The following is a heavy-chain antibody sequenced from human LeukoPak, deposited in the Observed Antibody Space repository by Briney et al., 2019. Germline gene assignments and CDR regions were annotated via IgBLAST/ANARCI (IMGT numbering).Heavy chain of an antibody. J-gene: IGHJ5*02. CDR3: ASLYYYDSSGS. Sequence: PSETLFLICAVYGGSFSGYYWSWIRQPPGKGLEWIGEINHSGSTNYNPSLKSRVTISVDTSKNQFSLKLSSVTAADTAVYYCASLYYYDSSGSWGQGTLVTVSS. CDR2: INHSGST. V-gene: IGHV4-34*01. D-gene: IGHD3-22*01. CDR1: GGSFSGYY.